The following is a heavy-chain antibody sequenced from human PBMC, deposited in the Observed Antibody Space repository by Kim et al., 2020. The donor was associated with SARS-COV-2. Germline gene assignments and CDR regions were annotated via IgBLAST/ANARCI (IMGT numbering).Heavy chain of an antibody. Sequence: SETLSLTCAVYGGSFSGYYWSWIRQPPGKGLEWIGEINHSGSTNYNPSLKSRVTISVDTSKNQFSLKLSSVTAADTAVYYCARGGRGHSGSYAGYWGQGTLVTVSS. J-gene: IGHJ4*02. CDR1: GGSFSGYY. D-gene: IGHD1-26*01. CDR3: ARGGRGHSGSYAGY. CDR2: INHSGST. V-gene: IGHV4-34*01.